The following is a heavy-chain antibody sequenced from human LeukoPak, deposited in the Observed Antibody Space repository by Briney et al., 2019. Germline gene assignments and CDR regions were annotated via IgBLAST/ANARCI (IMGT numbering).Heavy chain of an antibody. D-gene: IGHD3-3*01. CDR1: GGSISSSSYY. J-gene: IGHJ4*02. V-gene: IGHV4-39*01. CDR2: IYYSGST. Sequence: SETLSLTCTVSGGSISSSSYYWGWIRQPPGKGLEWIGSIYYSGSTYYNPSLKSRVTISADTSKNQFSLKLSSVTAADTAVYYCARQVRGVVIGYYFDYWGQGTLVTVSS. CDR3: ARQVRGVVIGYYFDY.